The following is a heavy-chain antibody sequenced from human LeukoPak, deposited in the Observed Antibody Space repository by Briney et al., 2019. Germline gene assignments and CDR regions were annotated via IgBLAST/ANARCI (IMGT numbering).Heavy chain of an antibody. Sequence: SVKVSCKASGGTFSSYAISWVRQAPGQELEWMGGIIPIFGTANYAQKFQGRVTITADESTSTAYMELSSLRSEDTAVYYCAREEEAVAANWFDPWGQGTLVTVSS. V-gene: IGHV1-69*13. CDR3: AREEEAVAANWFDP. J-gene: IGHJ5*02. CDR2: IIPIFGTA. CDR1: GGTFSSYA. D-gene: IGHD6-19*01.